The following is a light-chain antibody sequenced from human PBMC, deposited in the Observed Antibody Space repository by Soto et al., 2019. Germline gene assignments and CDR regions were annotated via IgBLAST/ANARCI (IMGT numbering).Light chain of an antibody. J-gene: IGKJ1*01. CDR2: GAS. CDR3: QQYNNWSS. CDR1: QSVSSN. V-gene: IGKV3-15*01. Sequence: EIVMTQSPATLAVSPWERATLSCRASQSVSSNLAWYQQKPGQAPRLLIYGASTRATGIPARFSGSGSGTEFTLTISSLQSEDFAVYYCQQYNNWSSFG.